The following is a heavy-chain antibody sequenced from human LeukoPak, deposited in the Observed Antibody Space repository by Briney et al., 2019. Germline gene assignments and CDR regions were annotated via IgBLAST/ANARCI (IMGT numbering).Heavy chain of an antibody. J-gene: IGHJ5*02. CDR2: IYYIGST. CDR3: ARGGIVGSRTNWFDP. CDR1: GGSIRSYY. D-gene: IGHD1-26*01. V-gene: IGHV4-59*01. Sequence: SETPSLTCTVSGGSIRSYYWSWIRQPPGKGLECIGYIYYIGSTNYNPSLKSRVTISLDTSKSQFSLKLTSVTPADTAVYYCARGGIVGSRTNWFDPWGQGILVTVSS.